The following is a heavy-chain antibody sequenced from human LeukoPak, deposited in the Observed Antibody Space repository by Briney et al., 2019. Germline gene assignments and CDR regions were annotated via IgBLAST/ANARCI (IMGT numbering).Heavy chain of an antibody. CDR2: INSGGSII. D-gene: IGHD3-16*01. V-gene: IGHV3-11*01. Sequence: RGSLRLSRAASGFSFSDYYMSWIRQAPGKGLEWVSYINSGGSIISDAHSVKGRFTISRDNAQNSLFLQMNSLRAEDTAVYYCARQALGNYFDFWGQGTLVTVSS. CDR1: GFSFSDYY. J-gene: IGHJ4*02. CDR3: ARQALGNYFDF.